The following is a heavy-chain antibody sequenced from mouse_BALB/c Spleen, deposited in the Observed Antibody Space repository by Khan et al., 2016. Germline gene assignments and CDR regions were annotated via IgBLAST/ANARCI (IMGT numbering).Heavy chain of an antibody. D-gene: IGHD2-4*01. CDR3: TRRCYDYDY. CDR1: GYTFTSYY. CDR2: INPSNGGT. J-gene: IGHJ2*01. Sequence: QVQLQQSGAELVKPGASVKLYCKASGYTFTSYYMYWVKQRPGQGLEWIGEINPSNGGTNFNEKFKSKATLTVDKSSSTAYMQLTSLTSEDSSFYYSTRRCYDYDYWGQGTTLTVSS. V-gene: IGHV1S81*02.